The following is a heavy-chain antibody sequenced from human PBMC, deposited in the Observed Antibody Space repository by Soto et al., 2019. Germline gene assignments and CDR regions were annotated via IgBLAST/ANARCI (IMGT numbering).Heavy chain of an antibody. Sequence: QVQLQQWGAGLLKPSETLSLTCAVYGGSFSGYYWSWIRQPPGKGLEGIGEINHSGSTNYNPSLKSRVTISVNTSKNQLSLKLSSVTAADTAVYYCARMTGATKDHNYYYYYCMDVWGKGSTVTVS. D-gene: IGHD1-26*01. CDR3: ARMTGATKDHNYYYYYCMDV. J-gene: IGHJ6*03. V-gene: IGHV4-34*01. CDR2: INHSGST. CDR1: GGSFSGYY.